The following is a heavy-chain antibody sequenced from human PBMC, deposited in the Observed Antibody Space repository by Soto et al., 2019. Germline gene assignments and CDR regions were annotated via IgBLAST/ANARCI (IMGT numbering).Heavy chain of an antibody. CDR3: ATSQKGYNWNYFDH. J-gene: IGHJ4*02. Sequence: PSETLSLTCAVSVGSISCSYYYWAWLRQSPGKGPEWIGSVFYTGFTSYNPSLESRVSVSVDTSKSQFSLKLSAVTAADTAVYYCATSQKGYNWNYFDHWGQGALVTVSS. D-gene: IGHD1-20*01. CDR2: VFYTGFT. CDR1: VGSISCSYYY. V-gene: IGHV4-39*01.